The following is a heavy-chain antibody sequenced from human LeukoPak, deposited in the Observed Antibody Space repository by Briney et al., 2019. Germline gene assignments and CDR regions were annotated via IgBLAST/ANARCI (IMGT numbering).Heavy chain of an antibody. CDR3: ARHYRREDWFDP. J-gene: IGHJ5*02. CDR2: FHSSGNT. Sequence: SETLSLTCTVSGVSITNPFYSWAWIRQPPGKGLEWFGSFHSSGNTYYNPSLKSRVTISVDTSKDQFSLKLTSVTAADTAMYYCARHYRREDWFDPWGQGTLVTVSS. CDR1: GVSITNPFYS. D-gene: IGHD3-16*02. V-gene: IGHV4-39*01.